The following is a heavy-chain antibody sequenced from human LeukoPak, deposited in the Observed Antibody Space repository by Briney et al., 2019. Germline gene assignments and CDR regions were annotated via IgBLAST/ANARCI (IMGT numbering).Heavy chain of an antibody. CDR3: ARWGYYGGAFDI. V-gene: IGHV4-59*01. CDR1: GGSISSYY. Sequence: KPSETLSLTCTVSGGSISSYYWSWIRQPPGKGLEWIGYIYYSGSTNYNPSLKSRVTISVDTSKNQFSLKLSSVTAADTAVYYCARWGYYGGAFDIWGQGTMVTVSS. CDR2: IYYSGST. J-gene: IGHJ3*02. D-gene: IGHD4-17*01.